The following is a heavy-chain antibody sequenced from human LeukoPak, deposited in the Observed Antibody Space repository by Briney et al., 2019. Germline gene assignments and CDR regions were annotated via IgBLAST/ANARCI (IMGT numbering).Heavy chain of an antibody. D-gene: IGHD5-18*01. CDR2: INPNSGGT. CDR3: ARESGYSYGYVGWFDP. CDR1: GYTFIGYY. J-gene: IGHJ5*02. V-gene: IGHV1-2*02. Sequence: ASVKVSCKASGYTFIGYYMHWVRQAPGQGLEWMGWINPNSGGTNYAQKFQGRVTMTRDTSISTAYMELSRLRSDDTAVYYCARESGYSYGYVGWFDPWGQGTLVTVSS.